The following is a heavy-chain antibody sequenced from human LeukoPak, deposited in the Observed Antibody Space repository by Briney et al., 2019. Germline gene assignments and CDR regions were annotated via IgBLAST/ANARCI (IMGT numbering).Heavy chain of an antibody. J-gene: IGHJ5*02. CDR1: GYTFTSYW. CDR3: ARRAYCAGDCPNWFDP. D-gene: IGHD2-21*02. Sequence: GESLKISCEGSGYTFTSYWIAWVRQMPGKGLEWMGIIYPGDSDTRYSPSFQGQVTISADKSISTTYLQWSSLKASDTAIYYCARRAYCAGDCPNWFDPWGQGTLVTVSS. V-gene: IGHV5-51*01. CDR2: IYPGDSDT.